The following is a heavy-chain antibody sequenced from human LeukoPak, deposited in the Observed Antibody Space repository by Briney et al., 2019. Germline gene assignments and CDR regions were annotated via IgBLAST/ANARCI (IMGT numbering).Heavy chain of an antibody. CDR3: ARDRFGYYGSGRDYYYGMDV. CDR2: ISYDGSNK. J-gene: IGHJ6*02. D-gene: IGHD3-10*01. Sequence: GRSLRLSCAAPGFTFSSYAMHWVRQAPGKGLEWVAVISYDGSNKYYADSVKGRFTISRDNSKNTLYLQMNSLRAEDTAVYYCARDRFGYYGSGRDYYYGMDVWGQGTTVTVSS. V-gene: IGHV3-30*04. CDR1: GFTFSSYA.